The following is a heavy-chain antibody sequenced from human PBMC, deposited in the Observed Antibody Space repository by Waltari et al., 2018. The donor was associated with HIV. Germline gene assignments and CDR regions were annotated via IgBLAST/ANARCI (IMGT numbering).Heavy chain of an antibody. J-gene: IGHJ4*02. V-gene: IGHV4-38-2*01. CDR1: DFSISSGHY. CDR2: VFHSGST. D-gene: IGHD6-13*01. Sequence: QVQLQESGPGLVKPSDTLSLTCAVSDFSISSGHYWGWIRQSPGKGLEWIGRVFHSGSTFYKPSFKSRFSISVDTSKNQFSLKLTSVTAADTAVYYCARQPAPDSTWFQIYFDYWGQGTVVTVSS. CDR3: ARQPAPDSTWFQIYFDY.